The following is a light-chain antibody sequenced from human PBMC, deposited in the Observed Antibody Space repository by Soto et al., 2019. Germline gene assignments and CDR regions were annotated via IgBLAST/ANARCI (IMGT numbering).Light chain of an antibody. Sequence: ETVLTQSPGTLSLSPGERATLSCRASQSVSGRFLTWYQQKGGQAPRLLIYGASTRATGIPDRFSGSGSGTDFTLTISRLEPEDFAVYYCQHHDSSPTWTFGQGTKVEIK. CDR1: QSVSGRF. J-gene: IGKJ1*01. CDR2: GAS. CDR3: QHHDSSPTWT. V-gene: IGKV3-20*01.